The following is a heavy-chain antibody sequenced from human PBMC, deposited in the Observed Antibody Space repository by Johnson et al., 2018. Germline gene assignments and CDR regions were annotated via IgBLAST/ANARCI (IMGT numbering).Heavy chain of an antibody. CDR3: AKDGGPDYYYYYMDV. CDR2: IKQDGSEK. CDR1: GFTFSSYW. D-gene: IGHD3-3*01. Sequence: VQLVQSGGGLVQPGGSLRLSCAASGFTFSSYWMSWVRQAPGKGLEWVANIKQDGSEKYYVDSVKGRFTISRDKSKNTLYLQMNSLRAEDTAVYYCAKDGGPDYYYYYMDVWGKGTTVTVSS. J-gene: IGHJ6*03. V-gene: IGHV3-7*01.